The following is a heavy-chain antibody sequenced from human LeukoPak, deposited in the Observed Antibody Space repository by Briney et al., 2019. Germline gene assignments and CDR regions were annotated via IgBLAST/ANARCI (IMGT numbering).Heavy chain of an antibody. CDR1: GYTFTSYY. V-gene: IGHV1-2*02. D-gene: IGHD1-26*01. J-gene: IGHJ4*02. Sequence: GASVKVSCKASGYTFTSYYMHWVRQAPGQGLEWMGWINPNSGGTNYAQKFQGRVTMTRDTSISTAYMELSRLRSDDTAVYYCARTASGSYRPIDYWGQGTLVTVSS. CDR2: INPNSGGT. CDR3: ARTASGSYRPIDY.